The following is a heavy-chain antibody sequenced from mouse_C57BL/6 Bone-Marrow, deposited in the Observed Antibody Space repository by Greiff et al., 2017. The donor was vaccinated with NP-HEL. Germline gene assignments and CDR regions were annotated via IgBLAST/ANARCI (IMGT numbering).Heavy chain of an antibody. CDR3: AKTIYYDYDWYFDV. V-gene: IGHV1-76*01. CDR1: GYTFTDYY. D-gene: IGHD2-4*01. Sequence: LVESGAELVRPGASVKLSCKASGYTFTDYYINWVKQRPGQGLEWIARIYPGSGNTYYNEKFKGKATLTAEKSSSTAYMQLSSLTSEDSAVYFCAKTIYYDYDWYFDVWGTGTTVTVSS. J-gene: IGHJ1*03. CDR2: IYPGSGNT.